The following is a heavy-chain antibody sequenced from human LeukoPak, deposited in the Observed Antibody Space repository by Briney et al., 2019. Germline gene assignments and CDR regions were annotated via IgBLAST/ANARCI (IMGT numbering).Heavy chain of an antibody. CDR3: ARVVVADFDY. CDR2: IYSSGST. V-gene: IGHV4-39*01. Sequence: GSLRLSCAASGFTFSSYAMSWVRQAPGKGLEWIGSIYSSGSTYYNPSLKSRVTISVDTSKNQFSLNLRSVTAADTAVYYCARVVVADFDYWGQGTLVTVSS. J-gene: IGHJ4*02. CDR1: GFTFSSYA. D-gene: IGHD2-15*01.